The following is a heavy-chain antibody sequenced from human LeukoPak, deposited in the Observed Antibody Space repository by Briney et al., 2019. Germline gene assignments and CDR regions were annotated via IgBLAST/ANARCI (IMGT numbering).Heavy chain of an antibody. D-gene: IGHD5-18*01. Sequence: PSETLSLTCAVYGGSFSGYYWSWIRQPPGKGLEWIGEINHSGSTNYNPSLKSRVTISVDTSKNQFSLKLSSVTAADTAVYCCARVVPAAITWIQLWLRVDYWGQGTLVTVSS. CDR2: INHSGST. J-gene: IGHJ4*02. CDR3: ARVVPAAITWIQLWLRVDY. CDR1: GGSFSGYY. V-gene: IGHV4-34*01.